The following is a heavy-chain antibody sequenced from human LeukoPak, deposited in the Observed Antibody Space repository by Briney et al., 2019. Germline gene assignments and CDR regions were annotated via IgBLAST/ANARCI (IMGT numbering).Heavy chain of an antibody. CDR1: GYTFTSYY. Sequence: ASVKVSCKASGYTFTSYYMHWVRQAPGQGLEWMGIINPSGGRSTYAQKFQGRVTMTGDTSTSTVYMELSSLRSEDTAVYYCAREHPPGGNYEVYFDYWGQGTLVTVSS. V-gene: IGHV1-46*01. J-gene: IGHJ4*02. CDR2: INPSGGRS. D-gene: IGHD1-7*01. CDR3: AREHPPGGNYEVYFDY.